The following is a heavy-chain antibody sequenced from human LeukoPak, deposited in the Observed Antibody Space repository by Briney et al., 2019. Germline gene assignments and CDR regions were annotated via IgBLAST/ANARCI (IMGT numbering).Heavy chain of an antibody. Sequence: PETLSLICTVSGGSISSSSYYWGWIRQPPGKGLEWIGSIYYSGSTYYNPSLKSRVTISVDTSKNQFSLKLSSVTAADTAVYYSARLSTVTTSFDYWGQGTLVTVSS. CDR1: GGSISSSSYY. CDR3: ARLSTVTTSFDY. D-gene: IGHD4-11*01. J-gene: IGHJ4*02. CDR2: IYYSGST. V-gene: IGHV4-39*01.